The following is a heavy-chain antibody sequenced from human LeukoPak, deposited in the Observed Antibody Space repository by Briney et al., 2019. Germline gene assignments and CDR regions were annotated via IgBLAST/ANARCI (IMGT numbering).Heavy chain of an antibody. CDR2: ISYDGSNK. CDR1: GFTFSSYG. CDR3: AKDGKWGGGSPDY. V-gene: IGHV3-30*18. J-gene: IGHJ4*02. D-gene: IGHD2-15*01. Sequence: GGSLRLSCAASGFTFSSYGMHWVRQAPGKGLEWVAVISYDGSNKYYADSVKGRFTISRDNSKNTLYLQMNSLRAEDTAVYYCAKDGKWGGGSPDYWGQGTLVTVSS.